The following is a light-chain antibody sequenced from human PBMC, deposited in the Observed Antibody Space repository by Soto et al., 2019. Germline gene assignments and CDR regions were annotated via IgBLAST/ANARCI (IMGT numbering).Light chain of an antibody. CDR2: GVT. Sequence: QSALSQPASVSGSPGQTITISCTGTSTDVGGYNAVSWYQHHPGKAPKLIIYGVTHRPSGVSDRFSASMSGNTASLTISGLQAEDEADYYCNSFRVSHLYVFGTGTKVTVL. V-gene: IGLV2-14*01. CDR3: NSFRVSHLYV. CDR1: STDVGGYNA. J-gene: IGLJ1*01.